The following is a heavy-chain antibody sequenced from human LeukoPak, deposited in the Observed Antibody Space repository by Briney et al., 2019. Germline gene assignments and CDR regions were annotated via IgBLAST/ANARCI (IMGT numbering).Heavy chain of an antibody. V-gene: IGHV4-34*01. D-gene: IGHD2/OR15-2a*01. Sequence: SETLSLTCAVYGGSFSGYYWSWIRQPLGKGLEWIGEINHSGSTNYNPSLKSRVTISVDTSKNQFSLKLSSVTAADTAVYYCARVSNPTALDYWGQGTLVTVSS. J-gene: IGHJ4*02. CDR3: ARVSNPTALDY. CDR2: INHSGST. CDR1: GGSFSGYY.